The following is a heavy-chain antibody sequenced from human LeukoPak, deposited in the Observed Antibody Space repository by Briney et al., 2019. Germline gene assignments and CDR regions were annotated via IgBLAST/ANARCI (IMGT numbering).Heavy chain of an antibody. V-gene: IGHV4-30-4*01. CDR1: GGSISSGDYY. D-gene: IGHD2-2*01. CDR3: AGPVVVPAAMRGRDWFDP. J-gene: IGHJ5*02. CDR2: IYYSGST. Sequence: SETLSLTCTVSGGSISSGDYYWSWIRQPPGKGLEWIGYIYYSGSTYYNPSLKSRVTISVDTSKNQFSLKLSSVTAADTAVYYCAGPVVVPAAMRGRDWFDPWGQGTLVTVSS.